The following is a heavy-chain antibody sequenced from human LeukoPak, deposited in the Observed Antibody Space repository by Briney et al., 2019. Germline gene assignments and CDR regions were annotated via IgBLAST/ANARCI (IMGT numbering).Heavy chain of an antibody. CDR3: ARAGIAAAGHFDY. Sequence: SETLSLTCAVYGGSFSGYYWSWIRQPPGKGLEWIGEINHSGSTNCNPSLKSRVTISVDTSKNQFSLKLSSVTAADTAVYYCARAGIAAAGHFDYWGQGTLVTVSS. J-gene: IGHJ4*02. D-gene: IGHD6-13*01. CDR1: GGSFSGYY. V-gene: IGHV4-34*09. CDR2: INHSGST.